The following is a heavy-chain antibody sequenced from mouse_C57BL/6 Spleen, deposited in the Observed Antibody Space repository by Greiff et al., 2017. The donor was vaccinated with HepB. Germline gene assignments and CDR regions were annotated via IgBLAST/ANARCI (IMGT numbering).Heavy chain of an antibody. D-gene: IGHD1-1*01. CDR1: GYSITSGYD. V-gene: IGHV3-1*01. CDR3: AREDYYGSRGFAY. CDR2: ISYSGST. Sequence: EVMLVESGPGMVKPSQSLSLPCTVPGYSITSGYDWHWIRHFPGNKLEWMGYISYSGSTNYNPSLKSRISITHDTSKNHFFLKLNSVTTEDTATYYCAREDYYGSRGFAYWGQGTLVTVSA. J-gene: IGHJ3*01.